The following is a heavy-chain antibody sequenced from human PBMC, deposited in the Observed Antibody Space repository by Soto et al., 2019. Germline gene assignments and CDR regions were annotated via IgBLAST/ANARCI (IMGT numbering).Heavy chain of an antibody. Sequence: SETLSLTCAVYGGSFSGYYWSWIRQPPGKGPEWIGEINHSGSTNYNPSLKSRVTISVDTSKNQFSLKLNSVTAADTAVYYCARDLWGYCGTDCYPLDVWGQGTTVTVSS. CDR1: GGSFSGYY. J-gene: IGHJ6*02. CDR2: INHSGST. CDR3: ARDLWGYCGTDCYPLDV. V-gene: IGHV4-34*01. D-gene: IGHD2-21*02.